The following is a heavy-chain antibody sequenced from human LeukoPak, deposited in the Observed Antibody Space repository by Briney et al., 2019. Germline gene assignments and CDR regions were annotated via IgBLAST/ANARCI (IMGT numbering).Heavy chain of an antibody. V-gene: IGHV4-30-4*08. J-gene: IGHJ3*02. Sequence: PSQTLSLTCTVSGGSISSGDYYWSWIRQPPGKGLEWIGYIYYSGSTYYNPSLKSRVTMSVDTSKNQFSLKLSSVTAADTAVYYCASGGITIFGVVPGAFDIWGQGTMVTVSS. CDR2: IYYSGST. CDR1: GGSISSGDYY. D-gene: IGHD3-3*01. CDR3: ASGGITIFGVVPGAFDI.